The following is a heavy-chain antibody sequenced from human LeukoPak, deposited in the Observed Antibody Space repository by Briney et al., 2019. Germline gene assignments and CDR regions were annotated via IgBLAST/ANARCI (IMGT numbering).Heavy chain of an antibody. J-gene: IGHJ3*02. CDR1: GGTFSSYA. V-gene: IGHV1-69*05. D-gene: IGHD1-7*01. CDR2: IIPIFGTA. Sequence: SVKVSRKASGGTFSSYAISWVRQAPGQGLEWMGGIIPIFGTANYAQKFRGRVTITTDESTSTTYMELSSLRSEDTAVYYCARGRYNWNSRDAFDIWGQGTMVTVSS. CDR3: ARGRYNWNSRDAFDI.